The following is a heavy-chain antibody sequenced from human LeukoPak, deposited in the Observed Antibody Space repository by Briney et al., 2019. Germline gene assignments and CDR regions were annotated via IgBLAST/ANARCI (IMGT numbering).Heavy chain of an antibody. D-gene: IGHD3-10*01. V-gene: IGHV4-59*01. Sequence: SETLSLTCTVSGGSISSYYWSWIRQPPGKGLEWIGDIYYSGSTNYNPSLKSRVTISVDTSNNQFSLKLSSVSAADTAVYYCAGGVTIVRGTSKHFDYWGQGPLVTVSS. CDR2: IYYSGST. J-gene: IGHJ4*02. CDR3: AGGVTIVRGTSKHFDY. CDR1: GGSISSYY.